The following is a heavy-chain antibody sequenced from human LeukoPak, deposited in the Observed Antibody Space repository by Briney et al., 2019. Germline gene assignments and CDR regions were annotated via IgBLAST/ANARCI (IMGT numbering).Heavy chain of an antibody. D-gene: IGHD5-18*01. CDR3: TGYSYGYGYFDY. CDR1: RVTFSTYA. V-gene: IGHV3-64*01. Sequence: GGSLRLSCAASRVTFSTYAMHWVRQAPGKGLEYVSAISSNGRSTYYANSVKGRFTISRDNSKNTLYLQMNSLRAEDTAVYYCTGYSYGYGYFDYWGKGTLVTVSS. CDR2: ISSNGRST. J-gene: IGHJ4*02.